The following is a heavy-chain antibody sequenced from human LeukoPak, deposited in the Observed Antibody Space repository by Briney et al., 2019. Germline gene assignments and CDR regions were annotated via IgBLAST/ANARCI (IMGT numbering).Heavy chain of an antibody. D-gene: IGHD2/OR15-2a*01. CDR1: GFTFSNVW. J-gene: IGHJ4*02. Sequence: GGSHRLSCAASGFTFSNVWMNWVRQAQGEGLEWVSGITASGSSTYYADSVKGRFTISRDNSKNTLYLQMSSLRADDTAVYYCARNQPPGLSPGYWGQGTLVTVSS. V-gene: IGHV3-23*01. CDR3: ARNQPPGLSPGY. CDR2: ITASGSST.